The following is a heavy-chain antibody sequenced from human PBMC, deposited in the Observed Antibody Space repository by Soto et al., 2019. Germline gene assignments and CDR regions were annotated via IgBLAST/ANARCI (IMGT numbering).Heavy chain of an antibody. V-gene: IGHV3-23*01. Sequence: GGSLRLSCAASGFTFSSYAMSWVRQAPGKGLEWVSAISGSGGSTYYADSVKGRFTISRDNSKNTLYLQMNSLRAEDTAVYYCAKDLAPFIVVVPAALNDYWGQGTLVTVSS. CDR3: AKDLAPFIVVVPAALNDY. CDR1: GFTFSSYA. J-gene: IGHJ4*02. CDR2: ISGSGGST. D-gene: IGHD2-2*01.